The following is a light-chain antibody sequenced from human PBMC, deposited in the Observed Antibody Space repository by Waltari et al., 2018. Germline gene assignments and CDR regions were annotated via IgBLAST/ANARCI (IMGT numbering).Light chain of an antibody. V-gene: IGKV3-11*01. CDR1: QSISVY. J-gene: IGKJ4*01. CDR2: NAY. CDR3: QQRLYWPLVS. Sequence: EIVLTQSPATLSLSPGDRATLSCRASQSISVYLAWYQHKPGQAPRLLISNAYNRATGIPARFSGSGSGTDFTLTISSLEPEDFAVYYCQQRLYWPLVSFGGGTKVEIK.